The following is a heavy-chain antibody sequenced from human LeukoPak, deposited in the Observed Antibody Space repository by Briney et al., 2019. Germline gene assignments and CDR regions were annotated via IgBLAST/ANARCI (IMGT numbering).Heavy chain of an antibody. CDR2: IYYSGNT. CDR3: ARHLSMVTTGWDY. D-gene: IGHD4-17*01. V-gene: IGHV4-39*01. J-gene: IGHJ4*02. CDR1: GFTFSSYSMN. Sequence: PGGSLRLSCAASGFTFSSYSMNWVRQAPGKGLEWIGSIYYSGNTYYNPSLKSRVTISVDTSKNQFSLRLDSVTAADTALFYCARHLSMVTTGWDYWGQGTLVTVFS.